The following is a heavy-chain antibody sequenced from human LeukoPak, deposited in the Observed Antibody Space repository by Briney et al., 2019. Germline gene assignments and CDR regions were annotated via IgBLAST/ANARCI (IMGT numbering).Heavy chain of an antibody. CDR3: ARVPNDSSGSDFDY. Sequence: ASVKVSCKASGYTFTGYYMHWVRQAPGQGLEWMGWINPNSGGTNYAQKFQGRVTMTRDTSISTAYMELGSLRSDDTAVYYCARVPNDSSGSDFDYWGQGTLVTVSS. CDR2: INPNSGGT. J-gene: IGHJ4*02. D-gene: IGHD3-22*01. V-gene: IGHV1-2*02. CDR1: GYTFTGYY.